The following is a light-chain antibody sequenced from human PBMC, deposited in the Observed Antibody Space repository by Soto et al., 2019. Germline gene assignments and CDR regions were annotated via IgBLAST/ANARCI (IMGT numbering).Light chain of an antibody. Sequence: EIQMTQSPSSLSASVGDRVTISCRASQGINNYVAWYQQKPGKAPKLLIYAASNLQSGVPSRFSGSGSGTEFTRTISSLQPEDVATYYCRQQNHGSAVTFGPGTKVGV. CDR3: RQQNHGSAVT. V-gene: IGKV1-27*01. J-gene: IGKJ3*01. CDR1: QGINNY. CDR2: AAS.